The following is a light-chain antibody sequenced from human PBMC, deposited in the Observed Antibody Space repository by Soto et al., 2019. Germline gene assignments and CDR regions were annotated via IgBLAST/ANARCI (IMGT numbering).Light chain of an antibody. CDR3: EAWDGSLNVVL. Sequence: QSVLTQPPSASGTPGQRVTISCSGSNSNIVTNTVNWYQHLPGSAPKLLIYSNNQRPSGVPDRFSGSKSGTSASLAISGLQPDDEADYYCEAWDGSLNVVLFGGGTQLTVL. CDR1: NSNIVTNT. CDR2: SNN. J-gene: IGLJ7*01. V-gene: IGLV1-44*01.